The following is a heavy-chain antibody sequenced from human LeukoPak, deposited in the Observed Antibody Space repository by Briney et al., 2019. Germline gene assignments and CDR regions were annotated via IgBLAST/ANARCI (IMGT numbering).Heavy chain of an antibody. J-gene: IGHJ6*03. CDR3: ARAPALDYYYYYYMDV. CDR2: MNPNSGNT. Sequence: ASVKVSCKASGYTFTSYDINWVRQATEQGLEWMGWMNPNSGNTGYAQKFQGRVTITRNTSISTAYMELSSLRSEDTAVYYCARAPALDYYYYYYMDVWGKGTTVTVSS. CDR1: GYTFTSYD. V-gene: IGHV1-8*03.